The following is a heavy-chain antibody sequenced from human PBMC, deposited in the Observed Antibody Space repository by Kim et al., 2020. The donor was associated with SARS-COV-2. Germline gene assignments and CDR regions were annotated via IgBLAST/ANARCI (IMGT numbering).Heavy chain of an antibody. J-gene: IGHJ4*02. Sequence: ASVKVSCKASGYTFTSYGISWVRQAPGQGLEWMGWISAYNGNTNYAQKLQGRVTMTTDTSTSTAYMELRSLRSDDTAVYYCAREVLTGTTPGGIDYWGQGTLVTVSS. CDR3: AREVLTGTTPGGIDY. CDR1: GYTFTSYG. CDR2: ISAYNGNT. V-gene: IGHV1-18*01. D-gene: IGHD1-7*01.